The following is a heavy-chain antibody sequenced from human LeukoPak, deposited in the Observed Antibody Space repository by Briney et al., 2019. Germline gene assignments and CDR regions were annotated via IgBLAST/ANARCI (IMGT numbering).Heavy chain of an antibody. CDR1: GFTVRGDW. J-gene: IGHJ4*02. D-gene: IGHD6-6*01. Sequence: PGGSLRLSCAASGFTVRGDWMSWVRQAPGRGLEWVANTKEDGSEKYYVDAAKGRFTISRDNAKNSLNLQMDSLRVEDTAVYYCTRGDSSSKIDYWGQGTLVTVSS. CDR2: TKEDGSEK. CDR3: TRGDSSSKIDY. V-gene: IGHV3-7*01.